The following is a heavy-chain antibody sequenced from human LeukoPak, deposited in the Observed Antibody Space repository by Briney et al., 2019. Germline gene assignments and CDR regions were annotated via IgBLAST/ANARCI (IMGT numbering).Heavy chain of an antibody. J-gene: IGHJ4*02. CDR1: GFTFSNYG. D-gene: IGHD6-13*01. V-gene: IGHV3-33*06. Sequence: GRSLRLSCAASGFTFSNYGMHWVRQAPGKGLEWVAVIWYDGSNKYYADSVKGRFTISRDNSKNTLYLQMNSLRAEDTAVYYCAKDRGEQQLYYWGQGTLVTVSS. CDR2: IWYDGSNK. CDR3: AKDRGEQQLYY.